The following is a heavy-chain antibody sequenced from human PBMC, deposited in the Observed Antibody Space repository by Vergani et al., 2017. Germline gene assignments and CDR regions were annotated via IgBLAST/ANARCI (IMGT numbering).Heavy chain of an antibody. Sequence: QVQLQESGPGLVKPSETLSLTCTVSGGSISSYYWSWIRQPPGKGLEWIGYIYYSGSTYYNPSLKSRVTISVDTSKNQFSLKLSSVTAADTAVYYCARGKGRYYYYGMDVWGQGTTVTVAS. V-gene: IGHV4-59*12. CDR2: IYYSGST. CDR3: ARGKGRYYYYGMDV. J-gene: IGHJ6*02. CDR1: GGSISSYY.